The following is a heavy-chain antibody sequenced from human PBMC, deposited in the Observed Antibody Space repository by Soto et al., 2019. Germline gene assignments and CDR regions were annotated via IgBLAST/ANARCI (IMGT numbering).Heavy chain of an antibody. CDR1: GYTFTSYY. Sequence: QVQLVQSGAEVKKPGASVKVSCKASGYTFTSYYITWVRQDPGQGLEWMGWSSAYNSNTNYAQKLQGRVTMTTDTSTSTAYRELRSLRSDDTAVYYCARDLPPLDYWGQGTLVTVSS. V-gene: IGHV1-18*01. J-gene: IGHJ4*02. CDR3: ARDLPPLDY. CDR2: SSAYNSNT.